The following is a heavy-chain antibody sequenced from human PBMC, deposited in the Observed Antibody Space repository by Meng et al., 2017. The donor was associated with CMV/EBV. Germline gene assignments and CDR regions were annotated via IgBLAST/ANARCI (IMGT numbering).Heavy chain of an antibody. Sequence: GGSLRLSCAASGFTFSSYEMNWVRQAPGKGLEWVSYISSSGSTIYYADSVKGRFTISRDNAKNSLYLQMNGLRAEDTAVYYCARDREDITLDYWGQGTLVTVSS. CDR2: ISSSGSTI. CDR1: GFTFSSYE. CDR3: ARDREDITLDY. D-gene: IGHD2-15*01. V-gene: IGHV3-48*03. J-gene: IGHJ4*02.